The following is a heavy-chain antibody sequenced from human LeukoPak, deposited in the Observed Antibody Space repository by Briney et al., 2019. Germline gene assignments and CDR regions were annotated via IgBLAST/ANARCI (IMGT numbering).Heavy chain of an antibody. D-gene: IGHD5-24*01. CDR1: GFTFNSET. Sequence: PGGSLRLSCAASGFTFNSETMNWVRQAPGKGLEWVANIKQDGSEKYYVDSVKGRFTISRDNAKNSLYLQMNSLRAEDTAVYYCARQAEMATINYWGQGTLVTVSS. CDR3: ARQAEMATINY. CDR2: IKQDGSEK. J-gene: IGHJ4*02. V-gene: IGHV3-7*01.